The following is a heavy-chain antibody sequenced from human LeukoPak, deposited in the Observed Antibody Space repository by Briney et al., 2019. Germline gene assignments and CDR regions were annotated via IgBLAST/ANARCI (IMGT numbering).Heavy chain of an antibody. CDR1: GFSLSTSGVG. Sequence: VSGPTLVNPTQTLTLTCSFSGFSLSTSGVGVGWIRQPPGKALEWLAFIFWDDDKRYSPSLKSRLTITKDTSKNQVVLTMTNLDPVDTATYYCAHRPHYSGSGSYSFQHWGQGTQVTVSP. V-gene: IGHV2-5*02. CDR2: IFWDDDK. D-gene: IGHD3-10*01. CDR3: AHRPHYSGSGSYSFQH. J-gene: IGHJ1*01.